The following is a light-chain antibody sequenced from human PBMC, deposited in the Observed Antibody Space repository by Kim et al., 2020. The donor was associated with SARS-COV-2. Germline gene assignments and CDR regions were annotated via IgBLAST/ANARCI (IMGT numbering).Light chain of an antibody. CDR3: QVWAGSADVPV. CDR2: FDD. CDR1: NIEAKN. J-gene: IGLJ3*02. Sequence: SYELTQPPSLSAAPGHTARIVCGGDNIEAKNVHWYQQRPGLAPVLVVYFDDDRPSGIPDRFSGSNSGNTATLTIASVQAGDEADYFCQVWAGSADVPVFG. V-gene: IGLV3-21*02.